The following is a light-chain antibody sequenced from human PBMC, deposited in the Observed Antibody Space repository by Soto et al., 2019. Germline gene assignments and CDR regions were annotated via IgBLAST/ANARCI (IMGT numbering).Light chain of an antibody. CDR3: AERDDSMDGPV. J-gene: IGLJ3*02. CDR1: KSNIGSNT. V-gene: IGLV1-44*01. CDR2: SNN. Sequence: QSVLTQPPSASGTPGQRVTISCSGGKSNIGSNTLNWYKQLSGTAPKLLFYSNNQRPSGDPTRFSGSKSDTSASLAISRLQSEDAADYYCAERDDSMDGPVFGGGTKLTVL.